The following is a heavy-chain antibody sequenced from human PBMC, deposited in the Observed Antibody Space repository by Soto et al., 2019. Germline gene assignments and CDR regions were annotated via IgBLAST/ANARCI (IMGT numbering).Heavy chain of an antibody. CDR3: ARGDVRVPRYFQH. Sequence: QVQLVESGGGLVKPGESLRLSCAASGFTFSDYYMTWIRQAPGKGLEWVSYISVSDSYTNYADSVKGRFTISRDNAKNSLYLQMNCRGAEDTAVYYCARGDVRVPRYFQHWGQGTLVTVSS. CDR1: GFTFSDYY. V-gene: IGHV3-11*05. J-gene: IGHJ1*01. CDR2: ISVSDSYT.